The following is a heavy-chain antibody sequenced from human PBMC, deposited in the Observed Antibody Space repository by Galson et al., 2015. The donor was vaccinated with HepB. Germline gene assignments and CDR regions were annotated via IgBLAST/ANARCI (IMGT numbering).Heavy chain of an antibody. CDR2: IYYSGST. Sequence: LSLTCTVSGGSISSGDYYWSWIRQPPGKGLEWIGYIYYSGSTYYNPSLKSRVTISVDTSKNQFSLKLSSVTAADTAVYYCAREAPSYYDSSGYPFDYWGQGTLVTVSS. J-gene: IGHJ4*02. CDR1: GGSISSGDYY. V-gene: IGHV4-30-4*01. CDR3: AREAPSYYDSSGYPFDY. D-gene: IGHD3-22*01.